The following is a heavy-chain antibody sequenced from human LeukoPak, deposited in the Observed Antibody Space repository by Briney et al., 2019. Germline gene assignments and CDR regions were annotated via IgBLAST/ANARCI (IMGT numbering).Heavy chain of an antibody. CDR3: ARGSGGYDRFDY. Sequence: SETLSLTCTLSGGSTGSSSYYWGWIRQPPGQGLEWIGTISYSGNTYYNPSLKSRVTISVDTSKNQFSLKLSSVTAADTAVYYCARGSGGYDRFDYWGQGTLVTVSS. J-gene: IGHJ4*02. CDR1: GGSTGSSSYY. D-gene: IGHD5-12*01. CDR2: ISYSGNT. V-gene: IGHV4-39*07.